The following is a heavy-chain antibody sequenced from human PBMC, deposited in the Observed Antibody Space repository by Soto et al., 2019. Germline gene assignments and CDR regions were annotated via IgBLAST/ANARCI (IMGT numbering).Heavy chain of an antibody. V-gene: IGHV3-23*01. D-gene: IGHD2-15*01. CDR1: GFTFSSYA. CDR2: ISGSGGST. Sequence: GGSLRLSCAASGFTFSSYAMSWVRQAPGTGLEWVSAISGSGGSTYYADSVKGRFTISRDNSKNTLYLQMNSLRAEDTAVYYCAKDPRYCSGGSCHTNYGMDVWGQGTTVTVSS. CDR3: AKDPRYCSGGSCHTNYGMDV. J-gene: IGHJ6*02.